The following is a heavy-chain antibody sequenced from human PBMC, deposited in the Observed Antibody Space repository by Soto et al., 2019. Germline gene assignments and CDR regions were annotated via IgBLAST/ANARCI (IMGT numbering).Heavy chain of an antibody. CDR3: AHAYGGTSWPNDAFDV. CDR2: IYWDDDK. V-gene: IGHV2-5*02. Sequence: QITLKESGPPLVKPTQTLTLTCTFSGFSLSADGVGVGWIRQPPGKALEWLALIYWDDDKLYRPSLKSRLTNTKDTSKNQVVLTMTNMDPVDTATYCCAHAYGGTSWPNDAFDVWGQGTLVTVSS. CDR1: GFSLSADGVG. J-gene: IGHJ3*01. D-gene: IGHD2-2*01.